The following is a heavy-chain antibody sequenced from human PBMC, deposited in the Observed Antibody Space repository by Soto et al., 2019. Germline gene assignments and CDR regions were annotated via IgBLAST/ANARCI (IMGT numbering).Heavy chain of an antibody. J-gene: IGHJ5*01. Sequence: GASVKVSCKASGYTFTSYDINWVRQATGQGLEWMGWMNPNSGNTGYAQKFQGRVTMTRNTSISTAYMELSSLRSEDTAVYYCARGRSDPLRSNPRSTMFWLFAIPQTEIDSWCQG. CDR3: ARGRSDPLRSNPRSTMFWLFAIPQTEIDS. V-gene: IGHV1-8*01. D-gene: IGHD3-10*02. CDR1: GYTFTSYD. CDR2: MNPNSGNT.